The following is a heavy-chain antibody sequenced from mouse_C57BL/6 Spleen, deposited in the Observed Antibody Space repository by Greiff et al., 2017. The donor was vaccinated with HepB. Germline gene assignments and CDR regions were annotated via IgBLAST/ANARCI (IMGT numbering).Heavy chain of an antibody. CDR2: ISSGSSTI. D-gene: IGHD1-1*01. Sequence: EVKLVESGGGLVKPGGSLKLSCAASGFTFSDYGMHWVRQAPEKGLEWVAYISSGSSTIYYADTVKGRFTISRDNAKNTLFLQMTSLRSEDTAMYYCATGSSSYYYAMDYWGQGTSVTVSS. CDR3: ATGSSSYYYAMDY. CDR1: GFTFSDYG. J-gene: IGHJ4*01. V-gene: IGHV5-17*01.